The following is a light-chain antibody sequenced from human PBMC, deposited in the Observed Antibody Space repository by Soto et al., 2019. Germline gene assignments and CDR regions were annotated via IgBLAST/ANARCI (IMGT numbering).Light chain of an antibody. Sequence: DIVMTQSPDSLAVSLGERATINCKSSRSILYSSNTKNYLAWYQQTPGQPPKLLIYWASTRESGVPDRFSGSGSGTDFTLTISSLQSEDLAVYYCQQYYSSPYTFGHGTKLEIK. CDR2: WAS. V-gene: IGKV4-1*01. CDR1: RSILYSSNTKNY. J-gene: IGKJ2*01. CDR3: QQYYSSPYT.